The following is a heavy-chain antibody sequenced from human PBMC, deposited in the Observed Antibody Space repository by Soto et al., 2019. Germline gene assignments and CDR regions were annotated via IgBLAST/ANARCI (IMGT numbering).Heavy chain of an antibody. J-gene: IGHJ6*02. CDR2: INHSGST. CDR1: GGSFSGYY. D-gene: IGHD3-10*01. Sequence: SETLSLTCAVYGGSFSGYYWSWIRQPPGKGLEWIGEINHSGSTNYNPSLKSRVTISVDTSKNQFSLKLSSVTAADTAVYYCARGRPRFWFGELSPMDVWGQGTTVTVSS. CDR3: ARGRPRFWFGELSPMDV. V-gene: IGHV4-34*01.